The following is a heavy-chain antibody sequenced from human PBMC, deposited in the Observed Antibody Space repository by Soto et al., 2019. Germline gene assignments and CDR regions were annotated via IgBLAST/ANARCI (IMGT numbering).Heavy chain of an antibody. J-gene: IGHJ6*02. CDR2: INPNSGGT. V-gene: IGHV1-2*04. CDR1: GYTFTGYY. Sequence: ASVKVSCKASGYTFTGYYMHWVRQAPGQGLEWMGWINPNSGGTNYAQEFQGWVTMTRDTSISTAYMELSRLRSDDTAVYYCARDRLRPRGYSGYDFYYYGMDVWGQGTTVTVSS. CDR3: ARDRLRPRGYSGYDFYYYGMDV. D-gene: IGHD5-12*01.